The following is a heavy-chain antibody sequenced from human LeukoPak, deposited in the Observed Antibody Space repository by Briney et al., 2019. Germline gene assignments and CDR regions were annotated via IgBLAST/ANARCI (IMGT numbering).Heavy chain of an antibody. J-gene: IGHJ4*02. CDR3: ARGQGRTGTTLDFDY. D-gene: IGHD1-7*01. CDR1: GYTFTDYY. V-gene: IGHV1-2*02. CDR2: INPNSGGT. Sequence: GASVKVSCKASGYTFTDYYMHWVRQAPGQGLEWMGWINPNSGGTNYAQKFQGRVTMTRDTSISTAYMELSRLRSDDTAVYYCARGQGRTGTTLDFDYWGQGTLVTVSS.